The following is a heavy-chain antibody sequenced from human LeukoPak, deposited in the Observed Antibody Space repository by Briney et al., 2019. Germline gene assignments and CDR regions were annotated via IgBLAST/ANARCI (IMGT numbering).Heavy chain of an antibody. J-gene: IGHJ4*02. CDR2: ITDSGVGT. V-gene: IGHV3-23*01. Sequence: SGGSLRLSCAASGFTFSSYAMSWVRQAPGKGLEWVSAITDSGVGTYYADSVKGRFTISRDNSKNTLYLQMNSLRAEDTAVYYCAKERREQSRDNYFDYWGQGTLVTVSS. CDR1: GFTFSSYA. D-gene: IGHD1-26*01. CDR3: AKERREQSRDNYFDY.